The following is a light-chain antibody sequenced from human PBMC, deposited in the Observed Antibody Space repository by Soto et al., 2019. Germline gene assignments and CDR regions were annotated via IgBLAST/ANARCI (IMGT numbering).Light chain of an antibody. CDR2: DAS. CDR1: QSVSSY. CDR3: QQYNNWPRT. Sequence: EIVLTQSPATLSLSPGERATLSCRASQSVSSYLAWYQQKPGRAPRLLIYDASNRATGIPARFSGSGSGTEFTLTISSLQSEDFAVYYCQQYNNWPRTFGQGTKVDI. J-gene: IGKJ1*01. V-gene: IGKV3-15*01.